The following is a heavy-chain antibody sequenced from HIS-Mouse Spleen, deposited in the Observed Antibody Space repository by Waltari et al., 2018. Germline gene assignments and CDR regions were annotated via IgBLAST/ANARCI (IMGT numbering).Heavy chain of an antibody. V-gene: IGHV4-34*01. D-gene: IGHD4-17*01. J-gene: IGHJ4*02. CDR1: GGSFSGYY. CDR2: INQSGTT. CDR3: ARGRSPATVTIGYYFDY. Sequence: QVQLQQWGAGLLKPSETLSLTCAVSGGSFSGYYWSWIRQLPGKGLEWIGEINQSGTTHYNPSLKSRVPISVDTSTTQFSLNLSSVTAADTAVYYCARGRSPATVTIGYYFDYWGQGTLVTVSS.